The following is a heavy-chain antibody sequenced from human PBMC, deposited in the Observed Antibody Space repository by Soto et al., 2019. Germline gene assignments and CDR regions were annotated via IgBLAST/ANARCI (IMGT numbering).Heavy chain of an antibody. V-gene: IGHV1-18*04. CDR1: GYTFTNHG. J-gene: IGHJ4*02. CDR2: VSGYNDKT. CDR3: ARDFYPVAYFFDY. Sequence: QVQLVQSGAELKKPGASVKVSCKASGYTFTNHGISWVRQAPGRGLEWVGWVSGYNDKTKSAQKFQGRVTMTTDTSTNTAYMELRSLRSDDTAVYFCARDFYPVAYFFDYWGQGTLVTVSS. D-gene: IGHD2-21*01.